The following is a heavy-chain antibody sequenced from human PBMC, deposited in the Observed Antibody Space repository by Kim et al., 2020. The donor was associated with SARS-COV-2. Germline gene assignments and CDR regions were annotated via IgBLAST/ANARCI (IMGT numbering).Heavy chain of an antibody. V-gene: IGHV7-4-1*02. CDR3: ASTFWSGYNSWFDP. J-gene: IGHJ5*02. Sequence: YAQGFKGRVVLSLETSVSKAYLQISSLKAEDTAVYYCASTFWSGYNSWFDPWGQGTLVTVSS. D-gene: IGHD3-3*01.